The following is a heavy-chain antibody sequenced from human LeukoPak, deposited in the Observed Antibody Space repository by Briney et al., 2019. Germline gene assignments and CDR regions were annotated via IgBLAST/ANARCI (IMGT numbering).Heavy chain of an antibody. J-gene: IGHJ4*02. CDR2: IYYSGST. V-gene: IGHV4-59*01. CDR1: GGSISSYY. Sequence: PSEALPLTCTVSGGSISSYYWSWIRQPPGKGLEWIGYIYYSGSTSYNPSLKSRVTISVGTSKNQFSLKLSSVTAADTAVYYCARVPNSGWYYFDYWGQGTLVTVSS. D-gene: IGHD6-19*01. CDR3: ARVPNSGWYYFDY.